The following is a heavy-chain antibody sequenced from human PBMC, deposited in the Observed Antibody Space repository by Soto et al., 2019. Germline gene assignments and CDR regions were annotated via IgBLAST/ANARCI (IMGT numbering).Heavy chain of an antibody. CDR2: MNSDGSTT. Sequence: GSLRLSCAASGFTFGNYWMHWVRQAPGKGLEWVSRMNSDGSTTNYADSVKGRFTVSRDNAKNTLYLQMNSLRAEDTAVYYCATAEVDYWGPGTLVTVSS. CDR3: ATAEVDY. CDR1: GFTFGNYW. V-gene: IGHV3-74*01. J-gene: IGHJ4*02.